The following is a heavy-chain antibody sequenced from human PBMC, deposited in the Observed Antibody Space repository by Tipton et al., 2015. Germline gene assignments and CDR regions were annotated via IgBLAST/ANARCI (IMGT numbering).Heavy chain of an antibody. D-gene: IGHD3-10*01. Sequence: TLSLTCTVSGASISSYYWTWIRQHPGKGLEWIGYIYYSGSTYYNPSLKSRVTISVDTSKNQFSLKLSSVTAADTAVYYCASRRYSYGSKKTWFDPWGQGTLVTVSS. CDR3: ASRRYSYGSKKTWFDP. CDR2: IYYSGST. CDR1: GASISSYY. J-gene: IGHJ5*02. V-gene: IGHV4-31*03.